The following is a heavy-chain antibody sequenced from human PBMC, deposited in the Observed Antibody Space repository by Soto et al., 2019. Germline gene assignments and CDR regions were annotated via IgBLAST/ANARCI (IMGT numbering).Heavy chain of an antibody. J-gene: IGHJ4*02. CDR2: VYYSGTT. V-gene: IGHV4-39*01. Sequence: QLQLQESGPGLVKPSETLSLTCTVSGASISSSSYYWGWIRQPPGKGLEWIGSVYYSGTTYYNPSLTSRVTISVDTSKSQFSLKLNSVTAADTAVYYCARPYSSGWNPFDYWGQGTLVTVSS. D-gene: IGHD6-19*01. CDR3: ARPYSSGWNPFDY. CDR1: GASISSSSYY.